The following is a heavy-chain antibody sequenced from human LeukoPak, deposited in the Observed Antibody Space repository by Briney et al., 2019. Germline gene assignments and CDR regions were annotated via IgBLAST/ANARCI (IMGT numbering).Heavy chain of an antibody. D-gene: IGHD2-2*01. CDR1: GFTFSSYG. Sequence: GGSLRLSCAASGFTFSSYGMHWVRQAPGKGLEWVSAISGSGGSTYYADSVKGRFTISRDNSKNTLYLQMNSLRAEDTAVYYCAKDGHCSSTSCYLDYWGQGTLVTVSS. J-gene: IGHJ4*02. CDR2: ISGSGGST. V-gene: IGHV3-23*01. CDR3: AKDGHCSSTSCYLDY.